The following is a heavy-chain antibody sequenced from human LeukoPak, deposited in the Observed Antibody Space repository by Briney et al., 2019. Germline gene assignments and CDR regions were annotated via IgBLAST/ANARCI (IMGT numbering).Heavy chain of an antibody. V-gene: IGHV3-23*01. CDR2: ISGSGGST. D-gene: IGHD3-3*01. Sequence: PGGSLRLSCAASGFTFSSYWMSWVRQAPGKGLEWVSAISGSGGSTYYADSVKGRFTISRDNSKNTLYLQMNSLRAEDTAVYYCAKSYDFWSGYAADYWGQGTLVTVSS. CDR3: AKSYDFWSGYAADY. CDR1: GFTFSSYW. J-gene: IGHJ4*02.